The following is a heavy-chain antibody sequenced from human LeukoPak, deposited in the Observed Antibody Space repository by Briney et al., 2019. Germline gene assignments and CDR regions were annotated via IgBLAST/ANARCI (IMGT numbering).Heavy chain of an antibody. Sequence: ASVTVSFTVSGYTLTELSMHWVRQAPGKGLEWMGGFDPEDGETIYAQKFQGRVTMTEDTSADTAYMELSSLRSEDTAVYYCATGIVVVVAATRDRHNWFDPWGEGTLVTVSS. J-gene: IGHJ5*02. V-gene: IGHV1-24*01. D-gene: IGHD2-15*01. CDR3: ATGIVVVVAATRDRHNWFDP. CDR1: GYTLTELS. CDR2: FDPEDGET.